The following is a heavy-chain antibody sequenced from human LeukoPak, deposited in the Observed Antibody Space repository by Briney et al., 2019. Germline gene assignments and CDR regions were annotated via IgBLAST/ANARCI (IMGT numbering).Heavy chain of an antibody. CDR1: GYTFVSFY. Sequence: ASVKVSCKASGYTFVSFYMYWVRQAPGQGLEWMGIINPSSGSASYAQNFQGRVTMTRDTSGSTVYLELSSLRSEDTAVYFCARGGTDDNYFDSWGQGTLVTVSS. J-gene: IGHJ4*02. V-gene: IGHV1-46*03. D-gene: IGHD3-16*01. CDR2: INPSSGSA. CDR3: ARGGTDDNYFDS.